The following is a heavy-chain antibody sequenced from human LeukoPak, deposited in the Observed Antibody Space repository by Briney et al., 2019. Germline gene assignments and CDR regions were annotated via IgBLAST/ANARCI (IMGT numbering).Heavy chain of an antibody. V-gene: IGHV3-23*01. CDR2: ISPGGPR. D-gene: IGHD5-12*01. CDR1: GFPFFSHG. J-gene: IGHJ4*02. Sequence: GGSLRLSCAGSGFPFFSHGMNCVRQAPGKGMEWVSCISPGGPRQYTDPVKGRITISRDDFKKTLYLLMISLTTEETAVYYCAKEGAWLRFDDWGQGILVTVSS. CDR3: AKEGAWLRFDD.